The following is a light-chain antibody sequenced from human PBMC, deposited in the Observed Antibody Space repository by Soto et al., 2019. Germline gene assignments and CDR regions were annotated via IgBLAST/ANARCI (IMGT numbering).Light chain of an antibody. V-gene: IGKV3D-15*01. CDR1: QSVSSN. CDR2: GAS. CDR3: QQYNNWPRIT. Sequence: EIVMTQSPATLSVSPGERATLSCRASQSVSSNLAWYQQKPGQAPRLLIYGASTRATGIPARFSGSGSGTEFTLNISSLQSEDFAVYYCQQYNNWPRITFGQGTRLEIK. J-gene: IGKJ5*01.